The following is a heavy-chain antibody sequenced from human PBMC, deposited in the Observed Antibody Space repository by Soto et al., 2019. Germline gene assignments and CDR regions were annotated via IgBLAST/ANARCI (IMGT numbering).Heavy chain of an antibody. CDR2: IDPSGGST. J-gene: IGHJ4*02. Sequence: ASVKVSCKASGYTFTSYYMHWVRQAPGQGLEWMGIIDPSGGSTGYAQKFQGRVTMTRDTSTSTVYMELSSLRSEDTAVYYCARDLKLVSPSPHSFIVVVVAATPGFDYWGQGTLVTVSS. V-gene: IGHV1-46*01. D-gene: IGHD2-15*01. CDR1: GYTFTSYY. CDR3: ARDLKLVSPSPHSFIVVVVAATPGFDY.